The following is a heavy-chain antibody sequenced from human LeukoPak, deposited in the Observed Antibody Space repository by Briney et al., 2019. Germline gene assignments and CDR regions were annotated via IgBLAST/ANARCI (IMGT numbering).Heavy chain of an antibody. D-gene: IGHD3-10*01. CDR2: ISTSSSTI. CDR1: GFTFSSYS. CDR3: ARDLTMVRGKYYFDY. Sequence: GGSLRLXCVASGFTFSSYSMNWVRQAPGKRLEWVSYISTSSSTIYYADSEKGRFTISRDNAKNSLYLQMNSLRAEDTAVYYRARDLTMVRGKYYFDYWGQGTLVTVSS. V-gene: IGHV3-48*01. J-gene: IGHJ4*02.